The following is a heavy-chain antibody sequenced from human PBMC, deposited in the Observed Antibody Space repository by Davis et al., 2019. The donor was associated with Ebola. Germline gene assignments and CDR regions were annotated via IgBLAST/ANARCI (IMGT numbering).Heavy chain of an antibody. Sequence: SETLSLTCALSGGSISSGGYSWSWIRQPPGKGLEWIGYIYHSGSTYYNPSLKSRVTISVDRSKNQFSLKLSSVTAADTAVYYCARGQWLLGGYFDYWGQGTLVTVSS. J-gene: IGHJ4*02. CDR3: ARGQWLLGGYFDY. D-gene: IGHD3-22*01. CDR1: GGSISSGGYS. CDR2: IYHSGST. V-gene: IGHV4-30-2*01.